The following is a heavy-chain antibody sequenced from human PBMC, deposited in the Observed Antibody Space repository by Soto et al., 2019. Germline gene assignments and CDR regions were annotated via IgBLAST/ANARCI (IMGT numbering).Heavy chain of an antibody. V-gene: IGHV1-69*13. D-gene: IGHD3-10*01. J-gene: IGHJ4*02. CDR3: GGEYGHDSGSYSNY. CDR1: GGTFSSYA. Sequence: GASVNVSCKASGGTFSSYAISWVRQAPGQGLEWMGGIIPIFGTANYAQKFQGRVTITADESTSTAYMELSSLRSEDTAVYYCGGEYGHDSGSYSNYWGQGTLVTVSS. CDR2: IIPIFGTA.